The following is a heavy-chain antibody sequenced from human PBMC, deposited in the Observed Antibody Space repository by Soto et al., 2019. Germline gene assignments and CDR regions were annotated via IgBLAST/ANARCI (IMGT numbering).Heavy chain of an antibody. D-gene: IGHD1-26*01. CDR3: ARDSGSYYGDS. Sequence: QVQLVESGGGVVQPGRSLRLSCAASGFTFSSYGMHWVRQAPGKGLEWVAVIWYDGSNKYYADSVKGRFTISRDNSKNTLDLQMNSLRAEDTAVYYCARDSGSYYGDSWGQGTLVTVSS. CDR2: IWYDGSNK. CDR1: GFTFSSYG. V-gene: IGHV3-33*01. J-gene: IGHJ4*02.